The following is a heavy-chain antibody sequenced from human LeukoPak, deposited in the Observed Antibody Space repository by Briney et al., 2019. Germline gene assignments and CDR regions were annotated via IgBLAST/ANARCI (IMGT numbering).Heavy chain of an antibody. Sequence: ASVKVSCKATGYTFTGLYVHWVRQAPGQGHEWMGWINPNSGGTRLAQKFQGRVTMTRDTSITTAYMELTWLKSDDTAIYYCAREPPAYCGTDCYALGYWGQGTLVTVSS. CDR1: GYTFTGLY. CDR2: INPNSGGT. CDR3: AREPPAYCGTDCYALGY. J-gene: IGHJ4*02. D-gene: IGHD2-21*02. V-gene: IGHV1-2*02.